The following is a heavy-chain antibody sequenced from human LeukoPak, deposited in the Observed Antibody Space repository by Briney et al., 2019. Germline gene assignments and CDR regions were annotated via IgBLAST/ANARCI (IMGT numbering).Heavy chain of an antibody. J-gene: IGHJ4*02. Sequence: ASVKVSCKASGGTFSSYAISWVRQAPGQGLEWMGGIIPIFGTANYAQKFRGRVTITADKSTSTAYMELSSLRSEDTAVYYCARYYYGSGRYDYWGQGTLVTVSS. V-gene: IGHV1-69*06. CDR1: GGTFSSYA. CDR3: ARYYYGSGRYDY. CDR2: IIPIFGTA. D-gene: IGHD3-10*01.